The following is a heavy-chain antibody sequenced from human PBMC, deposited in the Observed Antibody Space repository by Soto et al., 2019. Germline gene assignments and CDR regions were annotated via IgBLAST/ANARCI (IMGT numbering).Heavy chain of an antibody. D-gene: IGHD2-2*03. CDR3: ARMDDSETFDI. V-gene: IGHV3-53*01. Sequence: EVQLVESGGGLIQPGGSLRLICAASGLSVTANYMTWVRQAPGKGLEWLSIIYRGGGTYYADSLKGRAIISRDGSRNMLFLQMNSLTAEDAGVYYCARMDDSETFDIWGRGTVVNVSS. CDR2: IYRGGGT. J-gene: IGHJ3*02. CDR1: GLSVTANY.